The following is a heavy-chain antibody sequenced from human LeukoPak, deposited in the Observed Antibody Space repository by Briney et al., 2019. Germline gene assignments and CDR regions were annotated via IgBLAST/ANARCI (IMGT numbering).Heavy chain of an antibody. V-gene: IGHV3-30*18. CDR1: GFTFSSYG. J-gene: IGHJ4*02. CDR3: AKDRGLASIFDY. Sequence: PGGPLRLSCAASGFTFSSYGMHWVRQAPGKGLEWVAVISYDGSNKYYADSVKGRFTISRDNSKNTLYLQMNSLRAEDTAVYYCAKDRGLASIFDYWGQGTLVTVSS. D-gene: IGHD3-10*01. CDR2: ISYDGSNK.